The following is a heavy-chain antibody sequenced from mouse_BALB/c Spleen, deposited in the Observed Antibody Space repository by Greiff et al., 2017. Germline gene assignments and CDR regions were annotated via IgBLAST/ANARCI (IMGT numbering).Heavy chain of an antibody. CDR2: ISCYNGAT. Sequence: LVKTGASVKISCKASGYSFTGYYMHWVKQSHGKSLEWIGNISCYNGATSYNQKFKGKATFTVDTSSSTAYMQFNSLTSEDSAVYYCARSSGYDGRGDYFDYWGQGTTLTVSS. CDR3: ARSSGYDGRGDYFDY. CDR1: GYSFTGYY. D-gene: IGHD2-2*01. V-gene: IGHV1S34*01. J-gene: IGHJ2*01.